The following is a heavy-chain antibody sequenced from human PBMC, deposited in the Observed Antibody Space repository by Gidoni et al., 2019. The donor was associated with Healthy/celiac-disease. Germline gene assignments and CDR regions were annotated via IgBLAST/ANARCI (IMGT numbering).Heavy chain of an antibody. V-gene: IGHV2-5*02. CDR3: AHSSGWYYYYGMDV. CDR2: IYWDDDK. CDR1: GFSLSTSGVG. J-gene: IGHJ6*02. Sequence: QITLKESGPTLVKPTQTLTLTCTFSGFSLSTSGVGVGWIRQPPGKALEWLALIYWDDDKRYRPSLKSRLTITKDTTKNQVVLTMTKMDPVDTDTYYCAHSSGWYYYYGMDVWGQGTTVTVSS. D-gene: IGHD6-19*01.